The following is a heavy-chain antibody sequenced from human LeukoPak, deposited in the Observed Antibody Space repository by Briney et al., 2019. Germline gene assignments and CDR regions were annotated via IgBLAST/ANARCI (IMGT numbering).Heavy chain of an antibody. CDR1: GYTFTSYG. V-gene: IGHV1-18*01. J-gene: IGHJ6*03. CDR2: ISAYNGNT. CDR3: ASGYSDYDYYYYYYMDV. Sequence: ASVKVSCKASGYTFTSYGISWVRQAPGQGLEWMGWISAYNGNTNYAQKLQGRVTMTTDTSTSTAYMELRSLRSDDTAVYYCASGYSDYDYYYYYYMDVWGTGTTVTVSS. D-gene: IGHD5-12*01.